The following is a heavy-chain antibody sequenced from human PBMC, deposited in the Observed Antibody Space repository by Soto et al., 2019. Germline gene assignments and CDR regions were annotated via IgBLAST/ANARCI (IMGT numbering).Heavy chain of an antibody. V-gene: IGHV3-66*01. CDR2: IYSGGST. J-gene: IGHJ3*02. CDR1: GFTVSSNY. D-gene: IGHD2-2*01. CDR3: ARDVFFSLSMPYAFDI. Sequence: GGSLRLSCAASGFTVSSNYMSWVRQAPGKGLEWVSVIYSGGSTYYADSVKGRFTISRDNSKNTLYLQMNSLRAEDTAVYYCARDVFFSLSMPYAFDIWGQGTMVTVSS.